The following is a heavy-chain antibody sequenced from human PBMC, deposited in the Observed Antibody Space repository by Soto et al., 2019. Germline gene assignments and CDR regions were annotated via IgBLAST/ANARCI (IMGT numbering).Heavy chain of an antibody. CDR3: ARNHRYNSGWYES. D-gene: IGHD6-19*01. J-gene: IGHJ5*01. V-gene: IGHV4-59*01. CDR2: VYYSGGT. Sequence: QVQLQESGPGLVKPSETLSLTCTVSGGSISSYYWTWIRQPPGKGLEWIGYVYYSGGTNYNPSLQSRVTISVDTSKSQFSLDLSSGTASDTAVYYCARNHRYNSGWYESWGQGILVTVSS. CDR1: GGSISSYY.